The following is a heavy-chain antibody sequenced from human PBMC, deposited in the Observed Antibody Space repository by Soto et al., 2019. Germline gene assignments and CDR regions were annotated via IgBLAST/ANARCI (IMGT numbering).Heavy chain of an antibody. V-gene: IGHV4-34*01. D-gene: IGHD3-3*01. Sequence: QVQLQQWGAGLLKPSETLSLTCAVYGGSFSGYYWSWIRQPPGKGLEWIGEINHSGSTNYNPSLKSRVTISVDPSKNQFSLKLTSVTAADTAVYYCARGQAYYDFWSDRRGGFDYLGQGTLVTVSS. CDR3: ARGQAYYDFWSDRRGGFDY. CDR2: INHSGST. J-gene: IGHJ4*02. CDR1: GGSFSGYY.